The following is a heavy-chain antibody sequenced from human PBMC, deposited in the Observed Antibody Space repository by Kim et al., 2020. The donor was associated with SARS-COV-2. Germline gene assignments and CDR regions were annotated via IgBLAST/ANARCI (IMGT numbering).Heavy chain of an antibody. CDR1: GGSISSYY. Sequence: SETLSLTCTVSGGSISSYYWSWIRQPPGKGLEWIGYIYYSGSTNYNPSLKSRVTISVDTSKNQFSLKLSSVTAADTAVYYCAREPESGSYYFDYWGQGTLVTVSS. J-gene: IGHJ4*02. CDR2: IYYSGST. V-gene: IGHV4-59*01. D-gene: IGHD1-26*01. CDR3: AREPESGSYYFDY.